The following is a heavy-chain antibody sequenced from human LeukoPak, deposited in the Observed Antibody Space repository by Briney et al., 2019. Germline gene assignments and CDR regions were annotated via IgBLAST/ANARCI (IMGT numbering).Heavy chain of an antibody. CDR3: ARLGGGNSAYSYAFDI. D-gene: IGHD4-23*01. J-gene: IGHJ3*02. CDR1: GGSLSSSSYY. CDR2: IYYSGTT. Sequence: SETLSLTCTVSGGSLSSSSYYWGWIRQPPGKGLEWIGSIYYSGTTYYNPSLKSRFTISVNTSKNQFSLKLSSVTATDTAVYYCARLGGGNSAYSYAFDIWGQGTMVTVSS. V-gene: IGHV4-39*01.